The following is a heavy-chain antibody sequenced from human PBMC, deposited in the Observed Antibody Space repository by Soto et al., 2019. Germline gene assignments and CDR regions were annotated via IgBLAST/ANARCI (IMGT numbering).Heavy chain of an antibody. J-gene: IGHJ4*02. CDR1: GGSTSSDNY. D-gene: IGHD3-16*01. CDR3: AREGGESSDGLYYFDS. Sequence: QVQLQESGPGLVKPSQTLSLTCTVSGGSTSSDNYWSWIRQPPGKGLEWIGHIYYSGNTDYNPSRKSRLAISIDTSKNQFSRKLSSVTAADTAVYFCAREGGESSDGLYYFDSWGQGSLVTVSS. V-gene: IGHV4-30-4*01. CDR2: IYYSGNT.